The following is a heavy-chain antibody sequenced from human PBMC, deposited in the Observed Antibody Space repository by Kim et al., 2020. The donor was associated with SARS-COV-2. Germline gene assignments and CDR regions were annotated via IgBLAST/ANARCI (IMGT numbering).Heavy chain of an antibody. CDR3: ARRSGYYDY. CDR1: GFTFSDHY. J-gene: IGHJ4*02. V-gene: IGHV3-11*03. D-gene: IGHD3-22*01. Sequence: GGSLRLSCEASGFTFSDHYMSWIRQAPGKGLEWVSYISSSSGYTNYADSVKGRFAISRDNAKNSLYLQMNSLRAEDTAVYYCARRSGYYDYWGQGALVTVSS. CDR2: ISSSSGYT.